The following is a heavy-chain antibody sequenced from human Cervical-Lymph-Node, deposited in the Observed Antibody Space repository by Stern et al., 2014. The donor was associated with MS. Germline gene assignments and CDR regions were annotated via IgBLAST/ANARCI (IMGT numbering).Heavy chain of an antibody. D-gene: IGHD2-21*01. V-gene: IGHV4-4*02. CDR1: DVSISSSNW. CDR3: ARDRGTDFRDTGDYP. Sequence: QLQLQESRPGLVKPSGTLSLTCTVSDVSISSSNWWSWVRQPPGKGLEWLGEIYHTVSTNYNPSLKSRVIMSVDKSKNQFSLKVRSVTAADTAVYYCARDRGTDFRDTGDYPWGQGTLVTVSA. J-gene: IGHJ5*02. CDR2: IYHTVST.